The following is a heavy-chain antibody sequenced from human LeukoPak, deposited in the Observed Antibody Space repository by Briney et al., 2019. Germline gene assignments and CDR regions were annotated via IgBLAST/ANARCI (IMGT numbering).Heavy chain of an antibody. CDR2: IIPIFGTA. Sequence: GASVKVSCKASGGTFSSYAISWVRQAPGQGLEWMGGIIPIFGTANYAQKFQGRVTITADESTSTAYMELSSLRSEDTAVYYCAKDRAYYSDSSGYYLVRAYDYWGQGTLVTVSS. D-gene: IGHD3-22*01. J-gene: IGHJ4*02. CDR3: AKDRAYYSDSSGYYLVRAYDY. CDR1: GGTFSSYA. V-gene: IGHV1-69*13.